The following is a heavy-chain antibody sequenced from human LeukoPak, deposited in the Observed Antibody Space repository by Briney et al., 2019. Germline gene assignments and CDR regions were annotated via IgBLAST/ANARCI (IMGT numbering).Heavy chain of an antibody. V-gene: IGHV3-15*01. J-gene: IGHJ1*01. Sequence: GGSLRLSCAASGFTFSNAWMSWVRQAPGKGLEWVGRIKSKTDGGTTDYAAPVKGRFTISRDDSKNTLYLQMNSLKTEDTAVYYCTTDLRRAEWFGELRYFQHWGQGTLVTVSS. CDR3: TTDLRRAEWFGELRYFQH. CDR1: GFTFSNAW. CDR2: IKSKTDGGTT. D-gene: IGHD3-10*01.